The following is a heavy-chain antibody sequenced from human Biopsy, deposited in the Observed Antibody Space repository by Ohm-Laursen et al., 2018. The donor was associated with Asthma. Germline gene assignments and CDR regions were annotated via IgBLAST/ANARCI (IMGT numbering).Heavy chain of an antibody. V-gene: IGHV3-30*03. CDR3: ASQSSGPDFWSGYYYFDY. J-gene: IGHJ4*02. CDR1: GFSFSEFV. D-gene: IGHD3-3*01. Sequence: SLRLSCTASGFSFSEFVMHWVRQAPGKGLEWVAVISYDGSTKYYADSVKGRFTISRDNSKNTLYLQMSSLRVEDTAVYYCASQSSGPDFWSGYYYFDYWGQGTLVTVSS. CDR2: ISYDGSTK.